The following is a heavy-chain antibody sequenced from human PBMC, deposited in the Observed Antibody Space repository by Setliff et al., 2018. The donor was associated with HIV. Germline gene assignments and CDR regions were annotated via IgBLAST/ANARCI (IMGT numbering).Heavy chain of an antibody. CDR2: IYSGGSST. J-gene: IGHJ4*02. V-gene: IGHV3-23*03. CDR3: ARDLAY. CDR1: GFTFNSYA. Sequence: GGSLRLSCAASGFTFNSYAMRWVRQAPGKGLEWVSVIYSGGSSTYYADSVKGRFTISRDNSKNTLYLQMNSLRAEDTAVYYCARDLAYWGQGTLVTVSS.